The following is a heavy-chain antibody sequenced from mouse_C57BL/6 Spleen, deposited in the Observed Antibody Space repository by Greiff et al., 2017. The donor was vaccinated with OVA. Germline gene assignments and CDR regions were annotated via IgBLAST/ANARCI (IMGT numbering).Heavy chain of an antibody. CDR1: GFTFSDYG. CDR3: ARGTRAMDY. D-gene: IGHD3-3*01. V-gene: IGHV5-17*01. J-gene: IGHJ4*01. CDR2: ISSGSSTI. Sequence: EVHLVESGGGLVKPGGSLKLSCAASGFTFSDYGMHWVRQAPEKGLEWVAYISSGSSTIYYADIVKGRFTISRDNAKNTLFLQMTSLRSEDTAMYYCARGTRAMDYWGQGTSVTVSA.